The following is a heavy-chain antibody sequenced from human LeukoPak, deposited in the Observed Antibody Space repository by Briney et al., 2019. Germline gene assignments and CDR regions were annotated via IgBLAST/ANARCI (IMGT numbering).Heavy chain of an antibody. D-gene: IGHD4-23*01. V-gene: IGHV1-46*01. CDR2: INPSGGST. CDR1: GYTFTNYY. CDR3: ARGAGANSGDY. J-gene: IGHJ4*02. Sequence: ASVKVSCKASGYTFTNYYMYWVRQAPGQGLEWMGIINPSGGSTTYAQRFQGRVTMTRDTSTSTVYMELSSLRSEDTAVYYCARGAGANSGDYWGQGATVIVSP.